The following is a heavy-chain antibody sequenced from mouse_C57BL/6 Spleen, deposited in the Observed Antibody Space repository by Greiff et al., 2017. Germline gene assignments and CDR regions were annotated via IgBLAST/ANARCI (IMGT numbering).Heavy chain of an antibody. V-gene: IGHV1-15*01. Sequence: QVQLQQSGAELVRPGASVTLSCKASGYTFTDYEMHWVKQTPVHGLEWIGAIDPETGGTAYNQKFKGKAILTADKSSSTAYMELRSLTSEDSAVYYWTRRGSSGAMDYWGQGTSVTVSS. J-gene: IGHJ4*01. CDR1: GYTFTDYE. CDR2: IDPETGGT. CDR3: TRRGSSGAMDY. D-gene: IGHD1-3*01.